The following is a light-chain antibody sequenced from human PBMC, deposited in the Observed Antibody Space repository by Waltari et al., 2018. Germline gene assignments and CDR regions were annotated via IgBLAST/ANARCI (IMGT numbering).Light chain of an antibody. Sequence: QSALTQPHSVSASPGQSVTIPCSGSIHDVGVEDYVSWYQQLPGKAPKLILYDVVKRPSGVPSLFSGSKYGTTASLTISGLQTDDEATYYCCSYAGAYTFVFGGGTKLTVL. V-gene: IGLV2-11*01. J-gene: IGLJ3*02. CDR2: DVV. CDR1: IHDVGVEDY. CDR3: CSYAGAYTFV.